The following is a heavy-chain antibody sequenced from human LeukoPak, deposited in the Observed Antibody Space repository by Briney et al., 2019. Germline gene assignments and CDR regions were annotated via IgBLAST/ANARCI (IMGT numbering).Heavy chain of an antibody. V-gene: IGHV5-51*01. J-gene: IGHJ6*03. CDR3: ARRTGAASYYYYMDV. CDR1: GYSFSTYW. D-gene: IGHD6-13*01. CDR2: IYPGDSDT. Sequence: GESLKICCKASGYSFSTYWVAWVRQMPGKGLEWMGIIYPGDSDTRYSPSFQGQVTISADKSISTAYLQWSSLKASDTAMYYCARRTGAASYYYYMDVWGKGTTVTVSS.